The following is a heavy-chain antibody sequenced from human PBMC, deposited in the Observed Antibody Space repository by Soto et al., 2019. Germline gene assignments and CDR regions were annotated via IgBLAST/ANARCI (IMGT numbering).Heavy chain of an antibody. CDR2: ISSSGSTI. J-gene: IGHJ4*02. V-gene: IGHV3-48*03. D-gene: IGHD6-13*01. CDR1: GFTFSSYE. Sequence: GGSLRLSCAASGFTFSSYEMNWVRQAPGKGLEWVSYISSSGSTIYYADSVKGRFTISRDNAKNSLYLQMNSLRAEDTADYYWASDISVSIAAFDYWGQGTLVTVSS. CDR3: ASDISVSIAAFDY.